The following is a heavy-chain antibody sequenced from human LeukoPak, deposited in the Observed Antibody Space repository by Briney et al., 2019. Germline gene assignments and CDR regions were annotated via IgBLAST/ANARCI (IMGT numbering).Heavy chain of an antibody. CDR3: ARHLQQSYYYYYYMDV. CDR2: IYYSGST. J-gene: IGHJ6*03. V-gene: IGHV4-39*01. D-gene: IGHD6-13*01. CDR1: GGSISSSYN. Sequence: SETLSLTCTVSGGSISSSYNWGWIRQPPGKGLEWIGSIYYSGSTYYNPSLKSRVTISVDTSKNQFSLKLSSVTAADTSVYYCARHLQQSYYYYYYMDVWGKGTTVTISS.